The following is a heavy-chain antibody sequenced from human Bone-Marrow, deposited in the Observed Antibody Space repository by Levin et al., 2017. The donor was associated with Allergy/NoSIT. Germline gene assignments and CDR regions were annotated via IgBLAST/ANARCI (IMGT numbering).Heavy chain of an antibody. Sequence: GGSLRLSCAASGFTFSSYAMSWVRQAPGKGLEWVSAISGSGGSTYYADSVKGRFTISRDNSKNTLYLQMNSLRAEDTAVYYCAKFAFKGRGYYYYMDVWGKGTTVTVSS. J-gene: IGHJ6*03. CDR1: GFTFSSYA. D-gene: IGHD3-10*01. V-gene: IGHV3-23*01. CDR2: ISGSGGST. CDR3: AKFAFKGRGYYYYMDV.